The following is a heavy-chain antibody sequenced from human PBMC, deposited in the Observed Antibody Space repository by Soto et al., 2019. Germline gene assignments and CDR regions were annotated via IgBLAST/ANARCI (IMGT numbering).Heavy chain of an antibody. CDR3: ARDMDRVVVAATPHY. J-gene: IGHJ4*02. Sequence: GGSLRLSCAASGFTFSSYAMHWVRQAPGKGLEWVAVISYDGSNKYYADSVKGRFTISRDNSKNTLYLQMNSLRAEDTAVYYCARDMDRVVVAATPHYWGQGTLVTVSS. CDR1: GFTFSSYA. D-gene: IGHD2-15*01. CDR2: ISYDGSNK. V-gene: IGHV3-30-3*01.